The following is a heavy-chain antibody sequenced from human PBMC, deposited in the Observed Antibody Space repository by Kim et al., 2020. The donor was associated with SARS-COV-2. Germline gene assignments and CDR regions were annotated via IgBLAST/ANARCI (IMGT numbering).Heavy chain of an antibody. J-gene: IGHJ6*02. CDR1: GFTFSSYS. CDR3: ARDSPDIVVVPAAIVLGYYYGMDV. Sequence: GGSLRLSCAASGFTFSSYSMNWVRQAPGKGLEWVSSISSSSSYIYYADSVKGRFTISRDNAKNSLYLQMNSLRAEDTAVYYCARDSPDIVVVPAAIVLGYYYGMDVWGQGTTVTVSS. V-gene: IGHV3-21*01. CDR2: ISSSSSYI. D-gene: IGHD2-2*01.